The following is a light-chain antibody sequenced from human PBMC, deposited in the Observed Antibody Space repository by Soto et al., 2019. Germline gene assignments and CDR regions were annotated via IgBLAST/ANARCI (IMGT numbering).Light chain of an antibody. CDR2: WAS. Sequence: DIVMTQFPGSLALSLGERAIINCKSSQSISYTSNNKTYLAWFQQRPSQPPKLIIYWASIRESGVPGRFSGSGSGTEFTHTISSLQAEDVALYYCQQYYASPFTFGPGTKVEI. J-gene: IGKJ3*01. CDR3: QQYYASPFT. V-gene: IGKV4-1*01. CDR1: QSISYTSNNKTY.